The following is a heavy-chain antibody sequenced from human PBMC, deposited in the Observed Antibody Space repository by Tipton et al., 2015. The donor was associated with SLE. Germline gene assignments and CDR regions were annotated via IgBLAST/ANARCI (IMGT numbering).Heavy chain of an antibody. J-gene: IGHJ4*02. CDR3: ARDRGYSGWYSSFDY. Sequence: TLSLTCTVSGGSISFDYWSWIRQSAGRGLEWIGRIYSSGDRDYNPSLRSRVTMSIDASQNRVSLRLKSMSAADTAVYYCARDRGYSGWYSSFDYWGQGTLVTVSS. D-gene: IGHD6-19*01. CDR2: IYSSGDR. V-gene: IGHV4-4*07. CDR1: GGSISFDY.